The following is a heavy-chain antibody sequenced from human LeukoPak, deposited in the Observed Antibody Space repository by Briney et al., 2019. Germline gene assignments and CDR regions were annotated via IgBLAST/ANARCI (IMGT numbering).Heavy chain of an antibody. J-gene: IGHJ5*02. D-gene: IGHD3-3*01. CDR1: GFTYSHNG. CDR2: IQYDGNTI. Sequence: PGGSLRLSCVASGFTYSHNGMHWVRQAPGKGLEWVAFIQYDGNTIFYADSVKGRFTISRDNSKNTLYLQMTSLRTDDTAVYYCGKEQSGSYVHVFDPWGQGTVVTVSS. CDR3: GKEQSGSYVHVFDP. V-gene: IGHV3-30*02.